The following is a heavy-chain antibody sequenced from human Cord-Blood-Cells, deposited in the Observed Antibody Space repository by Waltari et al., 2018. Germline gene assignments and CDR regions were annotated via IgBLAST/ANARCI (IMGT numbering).Heavy chain of an antibody. Sequence: QVQLVESGGGVVQPGRSLSLSCAASGFTFSSSAMHWVRQAPGKGLEWVAVISYDGSNKYYADSVKGRFTISRDNSKNTLYLQMNSLRAEDTAVYYCAREFEYSSSYYFDYWGQGTLVTVSS. J-gene: IGHJ4*02. V-gene: IGHV3-30-3*01. D-gene: IGHD6-6*01. CDR1: GFTFSSSA. CDR2: ISYDGSNK. CDR3: AREFEYSSSYYFDY.